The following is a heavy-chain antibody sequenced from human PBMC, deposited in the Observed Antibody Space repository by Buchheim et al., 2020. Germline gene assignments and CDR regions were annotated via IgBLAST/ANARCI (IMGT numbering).Heavy chain of an antibody. CDR2: IYYTGST. Sequence: QLQLQESGPGLVKPSETLSLTCSVSGGSINSRNYYWGWIRQPPGKGLEWIGSIYYTGSTYYNPSLKSRVSISLSTSKKQSSLMLSSVTAADTAVYSCARVGITLAVPYYTWFDPWGLGTL. D-gene: IGHD6-19*01. CDR3: ARVGITLAVPYYTWFDP. CDR1: GGSINSRNYY. J-gene: IGHJ5*02. V-gene: IGHV4-39*07.